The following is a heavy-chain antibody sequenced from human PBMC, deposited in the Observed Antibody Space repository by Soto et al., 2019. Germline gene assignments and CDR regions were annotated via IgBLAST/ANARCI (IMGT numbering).Heavy chain of an antibody. J-gene: IGHJ5*02. V-gene: IGHV3-23*01. Sequence: PRLSCAASGFTFIYSAMRWVRQAPGKGLEWVSAISGSAIATYYADSVKVRFTISRDNSKNTLYLQMNRLRADDTAVYYCARDAISMVRGNNNWFDPWGQRTMVTISS. CDR2: ISGSAIAT. D-gene: IGHD3-10*01. CDR3: ARDAISMVRGNNNWFDP. CDR1: GFTFIYSA.